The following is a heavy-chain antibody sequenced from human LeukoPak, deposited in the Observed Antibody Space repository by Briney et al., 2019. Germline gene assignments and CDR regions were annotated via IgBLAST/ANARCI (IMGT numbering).Heavy chain of an antibody. CDR3: ARDRSGSGSYYPSDAFDI. J-gene: IGHJ3*02. V-gene: IGHV4-31*03. CDR1: GGSISSGGYY. CDR2: IYYSGST. D-gene: IGHD3-10*01. Sequence: PSQTLSLTCTVSGGSISSGGYYWSWIRQHPGKGLEWIGYIYYSGSTYYNPSLKSRVTISVDTSKNQFSLKLSSVTAADTAVYYCARDRSGSGSYYPSDAFDIWGQGTMVTVSS.